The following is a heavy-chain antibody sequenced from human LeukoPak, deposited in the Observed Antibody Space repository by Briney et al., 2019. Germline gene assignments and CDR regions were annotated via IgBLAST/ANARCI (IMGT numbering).Heavy chain of an antibody. Sequence: PGRSLRLSCAASGFSLTNHGMHWVRQAPGKGLEWVAVISYDGSRRFYADSVKGRFTISRDTSTNALYLQMNSLRSEDTAVYYCAKDRAWLGVINRGPSIWGLGTTVTVSS. CDR1: GFSLTNHG. CDR2: ISYDGSRR. D-gene: IGHD3-10*01. CDR3: AKDRAWLGVINRGPSI. V-gene: IGHV3-30*18. J-gene: IGHJ3*02.